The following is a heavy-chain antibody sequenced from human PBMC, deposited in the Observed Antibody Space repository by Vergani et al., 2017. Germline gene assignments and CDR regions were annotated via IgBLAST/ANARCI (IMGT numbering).Heavy chain of an antibody. CDR3: ARHAIVATIIGYYYYYMDV. CDR1: GYTFTSYW. CDR2: IDPSDSYT. D-gene: IGHD5-12*01. V-gene: IGHV5-10-1*01. J-gene: IGHJ6*03. Sequence: VQLVQSGAEVKKPGASVKVSCKASGYTFTSYWISWVRQMPGKGLEWMGRIDPSDSYTNYSPSFQGHVTISADKSISTAYLQWSSLKASDTAMYYCARHAIVATIIGYYYYYMDVWGKGTTVTVSS.